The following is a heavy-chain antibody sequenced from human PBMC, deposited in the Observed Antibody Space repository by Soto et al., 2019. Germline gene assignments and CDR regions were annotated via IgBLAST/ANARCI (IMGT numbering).Heavy chain of an antibody. CDR3: ARVSSSWYWGTIHY. CDR1: GYTFTSYG. V-gene: IGHV1-18*01. CDR2: ISAYNGNT. J-gene: IGHJ4*02. D-gene: IGHD6-13*01. Sequence: ASVKVSCKASGYTFTSYGISWVRQAPGQGLEWMGWISAYNGNTNYAQKLQGRVTMTTDTSTSTAYMELRSLRSDDTAVYYCARVSSSWYWGTIHYWGQGTLVTVSS.